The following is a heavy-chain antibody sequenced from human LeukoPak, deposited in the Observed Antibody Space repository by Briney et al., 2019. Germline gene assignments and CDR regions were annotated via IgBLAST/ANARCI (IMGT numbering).Heavy chain of an antibody. J-gene: IGHJ4*02. CDR1: GGTFSSYA. CDR3: ARAYYDYVRFDY. D-gene: IGHD3-16*01. Sequence: SVKVSCKASGGTFSSYAISWVRQAPGQGLEWMGGIIPIFGTANYAQKFQGRVTITTDESTSTAYMELSSLRSEDTGVYYCARAYYDYVRFDYWGQGTLVTVSS. CDR2: IIPIFGTA. V-gene: IGHV1-69*05.